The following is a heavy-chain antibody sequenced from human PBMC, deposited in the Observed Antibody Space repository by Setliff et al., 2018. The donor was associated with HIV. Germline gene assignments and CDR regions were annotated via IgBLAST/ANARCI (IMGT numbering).Heavy chain of an antibody. CDR1: GFTFSNYW. J-gene: IGHJ6*02. D-gene: IGHD2-15*01. Sequence: QPGGSLRLSCVASGFTFSNYWMHWVRQVPGKGLVWVSRINSDETTRSYADSVKGRFTISRDNSKNTLYLQMNSLRAEDTAVYYCVGLVTPFTSSWPDYYYYDADVWGQGTTVTVSS. V-gene: IGHV3-74*01. CDR2: INSDETTR. CDR3: VGLVTPFTSSWPDYYYYDADV.